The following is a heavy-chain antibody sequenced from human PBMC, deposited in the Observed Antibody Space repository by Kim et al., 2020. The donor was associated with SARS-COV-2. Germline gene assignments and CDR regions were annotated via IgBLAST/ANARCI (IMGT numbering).Heavy chain of an antibody. V-gene: IGHV4-61*01. CDR3: ARGAVTYYYDSSGYCLDY. CDR1: GGSVSSGSYY. CDR2: IYYSGST. Sequence: SETLSLTCTVSGGSVSSGSYYWSWIRQPPGKGLEWIGYIYYSGSTNYNPSLKSRVTISVDTSKNQFSLKLSSVTAADTAVYYCARGAVTYYYDSSGYCLDYWGQGTLVTVSS. D-gene: IGHD3-22*01. J-gene: IGHJ4*02.